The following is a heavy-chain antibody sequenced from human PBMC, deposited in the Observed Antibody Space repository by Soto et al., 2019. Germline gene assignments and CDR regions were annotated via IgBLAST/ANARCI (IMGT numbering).Heavy chain of an antibody. CDR2: IYYSGST. CDR1: GGSISSGGYY. CDR3: ARRRITMVRGVSFDGMEV. V-gene: IGHV4-31*03. J-gene: IGHJ6*02. D-gene: IGHD3-10*01. Sequence: PSETLSLTCTVSGGSISSGGYYWSWIRQHPGKGLEWVGYIYYSGSTYYNPSLKSRVTISVETSKNQFSLKLSSVTAADTAVYYCARRRITMVRGVSFDGMEVWGQGPTVTVSS.